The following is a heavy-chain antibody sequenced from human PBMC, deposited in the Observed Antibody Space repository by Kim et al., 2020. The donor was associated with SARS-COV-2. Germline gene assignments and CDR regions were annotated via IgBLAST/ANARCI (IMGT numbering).Heavy chain of an antibody. D-gene: IGHD3-22*01. CDR2: IYYSGST. J-gene: IGHJ4*02. CDR3: AREGRAYYYDSSGYFGPR. Sequence: SETLSLTCTVSGGSISSGGYYWSWIRQHPGKGLEWIGYIYYSGSTYYNPSLKSRVTISVDTSKNQFSLKLSSVTAADTAVYYCAREGRAYYYDSSGYFGPRWGQGTLVTVSS. CDR1: GGSISSGGYY. V-gene: IGHV4-31*03.